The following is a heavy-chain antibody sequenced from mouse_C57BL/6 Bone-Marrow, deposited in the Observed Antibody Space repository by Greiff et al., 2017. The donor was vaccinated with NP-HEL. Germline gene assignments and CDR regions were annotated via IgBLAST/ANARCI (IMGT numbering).Heavy chain of an antibody. CDR2: IDPSDSYT. CDR1: GYTFTSYW. D-gene: IGHD1-1*01. J-gene: IGHJ4*01. V-gene: IGHV1-69*01. CDR3: ASRGGSSPMDY. Sequence: VQLQQPGAELVMPGASVKLSCKASGYTFTSYWMHWVKQRPGQGLEWIGEIDPSDSYTKYNQKFKGKSTLTVDKSSSTAYMQLSSLTSEDSAVYYCASRGGSSPMDYWGQGTSVTVSS.